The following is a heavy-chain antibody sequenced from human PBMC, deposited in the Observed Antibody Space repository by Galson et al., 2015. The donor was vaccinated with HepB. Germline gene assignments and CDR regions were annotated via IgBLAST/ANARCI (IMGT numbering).Heavy chain of an antibody. Sequence: SVKVSCKASGYTFTNYPINWVRQAPGQGLEWVGWISTYNNYAQYAQKFQGRVTMTTDTSTYTAYLELMSLKSDDTAVYYCSRGTTVTTNWYFDLWGRGTLVTVSS. CDR2: ISTYNNYA. V-gene: IGHV1-18*04. D-gene: IGHD4-17*01. CDR1: GYTFTNYP. CDR3: SRGTTVTTNWYFDL. J-gene: IGHJ2*01.